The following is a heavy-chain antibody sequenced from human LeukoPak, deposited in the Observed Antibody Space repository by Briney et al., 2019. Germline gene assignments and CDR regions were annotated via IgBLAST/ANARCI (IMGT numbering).Heavy chain of an antibody. CDR2: IYYSGST. J-gene: IGHJ4*02. Sequence: SETLSLTCTVSGGPISSSAYYWSWVRQPPGKGLEWIGYIYYSGSTNYNPSLKSRVTISVDTSKNQFSLKLTSLTAADTAVYYCAKGGKGFPLGLRFDSWGQGTLVSVSS. V-gene: IGHV4-61*08. CDR3: AKGGKGFPLGLRFDS. D-gene: IGHD2-21*01. CDR1: GGPISSSAYY.